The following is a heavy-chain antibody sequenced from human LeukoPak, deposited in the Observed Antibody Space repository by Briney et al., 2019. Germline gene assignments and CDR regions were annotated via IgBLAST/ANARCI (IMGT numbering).Heavy chain of an antibody. CDR2: IYYSGST. CDR3: ATDPPFDY. V-gene: IGHV4-39*01. Sequence: PSETLSLTCTVSGGSISSSSYSWGWIRQPPGKGLEWIGSIYYSGSTYYNPSLKSRVTISVDTSMHQFSLELSSVTAADTAVYYCATDPPFDYWGQGTLVTVSS. CDR1: GGSISSSSYS. J-gene: IGHJ4*02.